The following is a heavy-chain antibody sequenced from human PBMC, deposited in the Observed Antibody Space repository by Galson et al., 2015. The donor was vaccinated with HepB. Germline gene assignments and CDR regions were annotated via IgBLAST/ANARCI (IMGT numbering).Heavy chain of an antibody. J-gene: IGHJ6*02. CDR1: GFTFSSYA. CDR2: ISGSGGST. Sequence: SLRLSCAASGFTFSSYAMSWVRQAPGKGLEWVSAISGSGGSTYYADSVKGRFTISRDNSKNTLYLQMNSLRAEDTAVYYCANADSSWETIFYYYGMDVWGQGTTVTVSS. V-gene: IGHV3-23*01. CDR3: ANADSSWETIFYYYGMDV. D-gene: IGHD6-13*01.